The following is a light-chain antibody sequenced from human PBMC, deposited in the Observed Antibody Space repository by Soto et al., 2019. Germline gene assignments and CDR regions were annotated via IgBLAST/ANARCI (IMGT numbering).Light chain of an antibody. V-gene: IGKV3D-15*01. CDR1: QSISDT. CDR2: GAS. J-gene: IGKJ1*01. Sequence: ETVMTQSPATLSVSPGGRATLSCRASQSISDTLAWYQQKPGQAPRLLIHGASTRATGFPARFSGSGSGTDFTLTISSLHAEYFAFYYCQQYHNWPWTFGQGTKVEIK. CDR3: QQYHNWPWT.